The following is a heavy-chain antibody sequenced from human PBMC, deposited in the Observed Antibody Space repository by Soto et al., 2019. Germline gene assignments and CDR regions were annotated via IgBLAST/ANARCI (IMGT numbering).Heavy chain of an antibody. CDR1: GFTFSTYW. CDR2: IKSDGTTT. D-gene: IGHD4-17*01. CDR3: RTTVIDAFDY. V-gene: IGHV3-74*01. J-gene: IGHJ4*02. Sequence: EVQLVESGGGLVQPGGSLRLSCAASGFTFSTYWMHWVRQAPGKGLVWVSRIKSDGTTTYYADSVKGRFTISRDNAKNTLYLQMNSLRAEDTAVYYCRTTVIDAFDYWGQGTLVTVSS.